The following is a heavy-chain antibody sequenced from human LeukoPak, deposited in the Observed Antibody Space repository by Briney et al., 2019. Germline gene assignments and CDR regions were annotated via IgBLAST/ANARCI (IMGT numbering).Heavy chain of an antibody. CDR3: ASVRVDHNWFDP. CDR1: GGSFSGYY. CDR2: INHSGTT. D-gene: IGHD3-9*01. V-gene: IGHV4-34*01. Sequence: PSETLSLTCAVYGGSFSGYYWSWIRQPPGNGREWIGEINHSGTTNYNPSLKSRVTISVDTSKNQFSLKLSSVTAADTAVYYCASVRVDHNWFDPWGQGTLVTVSS. J-gene: IGHJ5*02.